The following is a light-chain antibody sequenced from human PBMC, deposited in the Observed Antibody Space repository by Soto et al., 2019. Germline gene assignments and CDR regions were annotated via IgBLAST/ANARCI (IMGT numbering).Light chain of an antibody. CDR3: ASWDDSLNGVV. CDR2: NNN. Sequence: VLTQPPSASGTPGQRVTISCCGTTSNIRTNTVNWYQQLPGTPPKLLIYNNNKRPSGVPDRFSGSKSGTSASLAISGLQSEDDADYYCASWDDSLNGVVFGGGTQLTVL. V-gene: IGLV1-44*01. J-gene: IGLJ2*01. CDR1: TSNIRTNT.